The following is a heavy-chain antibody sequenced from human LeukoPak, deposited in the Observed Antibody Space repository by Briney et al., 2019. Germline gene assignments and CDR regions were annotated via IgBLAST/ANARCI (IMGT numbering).Heavy chain of an antibody. CDR3: ARTTEAHSWQTRYYSYYMDV. J-gene: IGHJ6*03. Sequence: SETLSLTCTVSGGSISYYYWNWIRQPAGKGLEWIGRIYTSGNTYYNPSLKSRVTISVDTSKNQFSLKLSSVTAADTAVYYCARTTEAHSWQTRYYSYYMDVWGKGTTVTVSS. D-gene: IGHD6-13*01. CDR2: IYTSGNT. V-gene: IGHV4-4*07. CDR1: GGSISYYY.